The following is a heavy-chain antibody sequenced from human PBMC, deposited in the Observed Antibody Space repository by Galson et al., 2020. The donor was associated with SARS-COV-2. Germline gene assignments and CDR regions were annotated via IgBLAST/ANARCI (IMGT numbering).Heavy chain of an antibody. Sequence: SEPLSLTCTVSGGSISRYYWSWIRQPPGKGLEWIGYLYYSGSTNYTPSLKSRVTISVDTSKNQFSLKLSSVTAADTAVYYCARFVLYHREPSIAVAVGFDYWGQGTLVTVSS. CDR3: ARFVLYHREPSIAVAVGFDY. CDR2: LYYSGST. D-gene: IGHD6-19*01. CDR1: GGSISRYY. V-gene: IGHV4-59*13. J-gene: IGHJ4*02.